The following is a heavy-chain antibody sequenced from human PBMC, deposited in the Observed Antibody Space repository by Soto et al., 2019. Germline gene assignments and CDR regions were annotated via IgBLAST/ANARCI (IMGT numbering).Heavy chain of an antibody. V-gene: IGHV1-18*01. J-gene: IGHJ4*02. Sequence: ASVKVSCKASGYTFTSYGISWVRQAPGQGLEWMGWISAYNGNTNYAQKLQGRVTMTTDTSTSTAYMELRSLRSDDTAVYYCARALCVCCGGSCCAPHSCCGQGSLDLVSS. CDR3: ARALCVCCGGSCCAPHSC. D-gene: IGHD2-15*01. CDR1: GYTFTSYG. CDR2: ISAYNGNT.